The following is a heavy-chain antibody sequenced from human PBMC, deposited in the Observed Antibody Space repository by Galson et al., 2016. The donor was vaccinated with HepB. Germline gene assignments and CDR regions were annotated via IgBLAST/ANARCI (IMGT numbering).Heavy chain of an antibody. J-gene: IGHJ4*02. D-gene: IGHD5-18*01. V-gene: IGHV4-34*01. CDR2: ITHSGTT. Sequence: ETLSLTCGVYNVSFSGYYWSWIRQPPGKGLEWIGEITHSGTTNYNPSLKSRVSLSVDTSKNQFFLNLNSVTGADTAVYCCARVWGPQLWLQYYFDNWGQGTLVTVSS. CDR3: ARVWGPQLWLQYYFDN. CDR1: NVSFSGYY.